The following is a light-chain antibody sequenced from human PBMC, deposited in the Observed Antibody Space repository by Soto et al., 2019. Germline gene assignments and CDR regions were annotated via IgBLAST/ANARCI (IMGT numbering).Light chain of an antibody. J-gene: IGLJ1*01. CDR1: SSDVGGYNY. CDR3: CSYAGSYTRYV. Sequence: QSVLTQPRSVSGSPGQSVTISCTGTSSDVGGYNYVSWYQQHPGKATKLMIYDVSKRPSGVPDRFSGSKSGNTASLTISGFQAEDEADYYCCSYAGSYTRYVFGTGTKVTVL. V-gene: IGLV2-11*01. CDR2: DVS.